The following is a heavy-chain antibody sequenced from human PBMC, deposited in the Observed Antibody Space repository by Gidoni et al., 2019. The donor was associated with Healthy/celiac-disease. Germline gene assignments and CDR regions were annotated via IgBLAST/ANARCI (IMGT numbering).Heavy chain of an antibody. CDR3: ASLPWTRAGAFDI. CDR1: GFTFSSYA. V-gene: IGHV3-30*04. Sequence: QVQLVDSGGGVVQPGRSLSLSCAASGFTFSSYAMHWVRQAPGKGLEWVAVISYDGSNKYYADSVKGRFTISRDNSKNTLYLQMNSLRAEDTAVYYCASLPWTRAGAFDIWGQGTMVTVSS. D-gene: IGHD1-1*01. J-gene: IGHJ3*02. CDR2: ISYDGSNK.